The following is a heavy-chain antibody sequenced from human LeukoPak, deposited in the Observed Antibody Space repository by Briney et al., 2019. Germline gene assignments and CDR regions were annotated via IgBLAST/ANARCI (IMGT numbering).Heavy chain of an antibody. V-gene: IGHV3-11*01. J-gene: IGHJ2*01. CDR2: ITSTGSAT. CDR3: ARGGVAAAGPDWYFDL. Sequence: GGSLRLSCEASGFTFSDWYMRWVRQTPGKGLEWGAYITSTGSATYYADSVKGRFSISRDNGKNSVYLQMNSLRAGDTAVYYCARGGVAAAGPDWYFDLWGRGTLVTVSS. CDR1: GFTFSDWY. D-gene: IGHD6-13*01.